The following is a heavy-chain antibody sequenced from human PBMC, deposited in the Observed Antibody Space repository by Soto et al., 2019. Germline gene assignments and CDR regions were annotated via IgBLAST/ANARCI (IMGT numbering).Heavy chain of an antibody. V-gene: IGHV4-28*01. CDR2: MYNSGTT. D-gene: IGHD1-26*01. J-gene: IGHJ4*01. CDR3: ARIVPSGNRVIGAFDY. Sequence: QPEKGLERIGYMYNSGTTYYNPSLKSRVTMSVDTSKNQFSLKLTSVTAVDTAVYYCARIVPSGNRVIGAFDYWGQGTLVTVSS.